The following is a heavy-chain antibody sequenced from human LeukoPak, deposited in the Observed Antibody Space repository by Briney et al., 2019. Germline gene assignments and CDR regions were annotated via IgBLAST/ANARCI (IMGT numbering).Heavy chain of an antibody. J-gene: IGHJ4*02. CDR2: INTNTGSP. CDR3: VRGIDTTGYFNC. Sequence: ASVKVSCKASGYTFSTYPMNWVRQAPGQGLEWMGWINTNTGSPTYAQGLTGRFVFSLDTSVSTAFPQINSLKAEDTALYYCVRGIDTTGYFNCWGQGTLVTVSS. D-gene: IGHD3-22*01. CDR1: GYTFSTYP. V-gene: IGHV7-4-1*02.